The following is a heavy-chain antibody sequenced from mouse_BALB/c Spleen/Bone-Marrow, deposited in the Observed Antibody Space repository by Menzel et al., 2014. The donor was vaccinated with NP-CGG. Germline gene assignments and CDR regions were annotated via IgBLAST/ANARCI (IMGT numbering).Heavy chain of an antibody. Sequence: QVQLQQYGAELVRPGASVTLSCKASGYTFTDYEMHWVKQTPVHGLEWIGAIDPETGGTAYNQKFKGRATLTADKSSSTAYMELRSLTSEDSAVYYCTRGGNFITTVVVGFDYWGQGTTLTVSS. CDR2: IDPETGGT. D-gene: IGHD1-1*01. J-gene: IGHJ2*01. V-gene: IGHV1-15*01. CDR1: GYTFTDYE. CDR3: TRGGNFITTVVVGFDY.